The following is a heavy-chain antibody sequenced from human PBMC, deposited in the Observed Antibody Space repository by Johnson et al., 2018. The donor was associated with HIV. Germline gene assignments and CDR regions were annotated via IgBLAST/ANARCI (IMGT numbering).Heavy chain of an antibody. D-gene: IGHD1-1*01. J-gene: IGHJ3*01. V-gene: IGHV3-64*01. CDR1: GFTFDDYA. CDR2: ISVDGGTT. Sequence: EVQLVESGGGLVQPGRSLRLSCAASGFTFDDYAMHWVRQAPGKGLEYVSAISVDGGTTYYANSVKGRFTISRDNSKNKLYLQMGSLRPDDMALYYCSSRSATLWGQGTMVTVSS. CDR3: SSRSATL.